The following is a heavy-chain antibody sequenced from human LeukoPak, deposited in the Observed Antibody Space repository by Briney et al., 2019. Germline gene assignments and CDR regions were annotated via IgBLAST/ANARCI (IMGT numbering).Heavy chain of an antibody. D-gene: IGHD6-13*01. V-gene: IGHV4-39*01. CDR3: ARLALYSSSWYYFDC. Sequence: PSETLSLTCTVSGGSISSSSYYWGWIRQPPGKGLEWIGSIYYSGSTYYNPSLKSRVTISVDTSKNQFSLKLSSVTAADTAVYYCARLALYSSSWYYFDCWGQGTLVTVSS. CDR1: GGSISSSSYY. J-gene: IGHJ4*02. CDR2: IYYSGST.